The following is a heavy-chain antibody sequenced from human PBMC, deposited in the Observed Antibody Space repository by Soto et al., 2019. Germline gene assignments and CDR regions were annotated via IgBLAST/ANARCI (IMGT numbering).Heavy chain of an antibody. J-gene: IGHJ6*02. Sequence: GGSLRLSCAASGFTFSSYGMHWVRQAPGKGLEWVAVISYDGSNKYYADSVKGRFTISRDNSKNTLYLQMNSLRAEDTAVYYCAKDRIQLWPYYYYGMDVWGQGTTVTVSS. CDR1: GFTFSSYG. D-gene: IGHD5-18*01. V-gene: IGHV3-30*18. CDR2: ISYDGSNK. CDR3: AKDRIQLWPYYYYGMDV.